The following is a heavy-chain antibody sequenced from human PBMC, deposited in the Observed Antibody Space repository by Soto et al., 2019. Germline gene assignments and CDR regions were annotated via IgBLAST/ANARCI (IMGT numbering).Heavy chain of an antibody. CDR3: ARTLRQCGGDCYFDY. Sequence: SGPTLVNPTETLTMTCTVYGFSLSNARMGVSWIRQPPGKALEWLAHIFSNDEKSYSTSLKSRLTISKDTSKSQVVLTMTNMDPVDTATYYCARTLRQCGGDCYFDYWGQGTLVTV. CDR2: IFSNDEK. V-gene: IGHV2-26*01. J-gene: IGHJ4*02. CDR1: GFSLSNARMG. D-gene: IGHD2-21*02.